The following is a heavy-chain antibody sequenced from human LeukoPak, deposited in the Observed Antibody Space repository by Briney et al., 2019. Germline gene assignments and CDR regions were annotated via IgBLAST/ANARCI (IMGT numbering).Heavy chain of an antibody. CDR3: ANGGGFSYYYGSGSYYFFDY. CDR2: ISGSGGST. J-gene: IGHJ4*02. CDR1: GFTFSSYA. Sequence: GGSLRLSCAASGFTFSSYAMSWVRQAPGKGLEWVSAISGSGGSTYYADSVKGRFTIARDNSKNTLYLEMNSLRAEDKPVYYCANGGGFSYYYGSGSYYFFDYWGQGTLVTVSS. V-gene: IGHV3-23*01. D-gene: IGHD3-10*01.